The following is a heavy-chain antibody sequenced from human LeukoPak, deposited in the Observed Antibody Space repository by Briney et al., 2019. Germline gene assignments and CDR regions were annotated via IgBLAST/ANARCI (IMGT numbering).Heavy chain of an antibody. CDR3: ARAGRGIVDIVVVPAAMDYFDY. J-gene: IGHJ4*02. CDR2: INHSGST. V-gene: IGHV4-39*07. CDR1: GGSISSSSYY. D-gene: IGHD2-2*03. Sequence: SETLSLTCTVSGGSISSSSYYWSWIRQPPGKGLEWIGEINHSGSTNYNPSLKSRVTISVDTSKNQFSLKLSSVTAADTAVYYCARAGRGIVDIVVVPAAMDYFDYWGQGTLVTVSS.